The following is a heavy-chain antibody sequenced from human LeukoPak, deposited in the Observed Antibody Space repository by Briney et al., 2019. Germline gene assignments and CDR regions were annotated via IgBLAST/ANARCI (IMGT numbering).Heavy chain of an antibody. CDR2: MNPNSGNT. J-gene: IGHJ5*02. D-gene: IGHD3-16*02. CDR1: GYTFTSYD. CDR3: ARGPLVRLPSSFDP. V-gene: IGHV1-8*01. Sequence: GASVKVSCKASGYTFTSYDINWVRQATGQGLEWMGWMNPNSGNTGSAQRFQGRITMTRDTSISTAYMELSGLRFEDTAVYYCARGPLVRLPSSFDPWGQGTLVTVSS.